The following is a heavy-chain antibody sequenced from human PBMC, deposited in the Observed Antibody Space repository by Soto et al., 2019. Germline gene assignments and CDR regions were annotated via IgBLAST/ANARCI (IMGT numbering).Heavy chain of an antibody. CDR1: GFTFRSYA. V-gene: IGHV3-23*01. D-gene: IGHD3-10*01. J-gene: IGHJ4*02. Sequence: GGSLRLSCAASGFTFRSYAMSWVRQAPGKGLEWVSAISGTGGSTYYADSVKGRFTISRDNSKNTLYLQMNSLRAEDKAVYYCAKAPTMVRGVPSLYWGQGTLVTVSS. CDR3: AKAPTMVRGVPSLY. CDR2: ISGTGGST.